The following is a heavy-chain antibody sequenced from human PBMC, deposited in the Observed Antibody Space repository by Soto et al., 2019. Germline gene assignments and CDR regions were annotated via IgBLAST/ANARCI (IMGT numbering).Heavy chain of an antibody. D-gene: IGHD6-19*01. J-gene: IGHJ4*02. CDR2: ISGSGGST. CDR3: AKEGSGWYVGYFDY. Sequence: GGSLRLSCAASGFTFSSYGMHWVRQAPGKGLEWVSSISGSGGSTYYADSVKGRFTISRDNSKNTLYLQMNSLRAEDTAVYYCAKEGSGWYVGYFDYWGQGTLVTVSS. CDR1: GFTFSSYG. V-gene: IGHV3-23*01.